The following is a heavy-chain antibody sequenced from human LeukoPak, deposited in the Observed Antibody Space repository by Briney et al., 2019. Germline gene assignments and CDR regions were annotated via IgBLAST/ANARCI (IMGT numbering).Heavy chain of an antibody. Sequence: GGSLRLSCAASGFTFSSYGMHWVRQAPGKGLEWVAVIWYDGSNKYYADSVKGRFTISRDYSKNTLYLQMNSLRAEDTAVYYCARDGGRGYYDSSGYWSLDYWGQGTLVTVSS. V-gene: IGHV3-33*01. J-gene: IGHJ4*02. CDR2: IWYDGSNK. CDR1: GFTFSSYG. CDR3: ARDGGRGYYDSSGYWSLDY. D-gene: IGHD3-22*01.